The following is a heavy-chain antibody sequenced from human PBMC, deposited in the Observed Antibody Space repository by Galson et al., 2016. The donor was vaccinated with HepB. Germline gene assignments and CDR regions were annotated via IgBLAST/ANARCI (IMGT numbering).Heavy chain of an antibody. CDR1: GYTLTELS. D-gene: IGHD1-7*01. CDR3: ATWQWNYFDAYDI. V-gene: IGHV1-24*01. CDR2: FDPEDGEK. J-gene: IGHJ3*02. Sequence: SVKVSCKVFGYTLTELSIHWVRQAPGKGLEWMGGFDPEDGEKIYAQKFQGRVTMTEDTSTDTAYMELSSLRSEDTAVYYCATWQWNYFDAYDIWGQGTMVTVSS.